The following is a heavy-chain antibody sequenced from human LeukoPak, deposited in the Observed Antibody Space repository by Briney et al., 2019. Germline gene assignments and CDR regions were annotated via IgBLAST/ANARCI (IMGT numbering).Heavy chain of an antibody. Sequence: GGSLRLSCAASGFTFSSYSMNWVRQAPGKGLEWVSSISSSSSYIYYADSVKGRFTISRDNAKNSLYLQMKSLRAEDTAVYYCAREYSSSFYYMDVWGKGTTVTVSS. V-gene: IGHV3-21*01. CDR1: GFTFSSYS. J-gene: IGHJ6*03. CDR3: AREYSSSFYYMDV. D-gene: IGHD6-13*01. CDR2: ISSSSSYI.